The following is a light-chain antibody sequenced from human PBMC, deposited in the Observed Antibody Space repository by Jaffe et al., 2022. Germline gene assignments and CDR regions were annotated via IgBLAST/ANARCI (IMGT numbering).Light chain of an antibody. CDR3: QQYNAFPLT. J-gene: IGKJ4*01. Sequence: DIQMTQSPSTLSASVGDSVTISCRASQNINSWLAWYQQKPGKAPKFLIYGSSSLQSGVPSRFSGSGSGTEFALTISALQPDDFATYYCQQYNAFPLTFGGGTEVEIK. CDR1: QNINSW. V-gene: IGKV1-5*03. CDR2: GSS.